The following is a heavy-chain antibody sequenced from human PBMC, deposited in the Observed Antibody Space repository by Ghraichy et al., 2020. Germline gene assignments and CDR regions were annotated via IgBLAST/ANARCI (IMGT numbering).Heavy chain of an antibody. CDR1: GFTFGDYA. D-gene: IGHD6-19*01. CDR3: TRAPRQYYFDY. J-gene: IGHJ4*02. Sequence: GGSLRLSCTASGFTFGDYAMSWVRQAPGKGLEWVGFIRSKAYGGTTEYAASVKGRFTISRDDSKSIAYLQMNSLKTEDTAVYYCTRAPRQYYFDYWGQGTLVTVSS. CDR2: IRSKAYGGTT. V-gene: IGHV3-49*04.